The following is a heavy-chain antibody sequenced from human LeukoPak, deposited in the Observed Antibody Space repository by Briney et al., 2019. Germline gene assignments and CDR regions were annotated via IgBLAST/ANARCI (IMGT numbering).Heavy chain of an antibody. J-gene: IGHJ6*03. D-gene: IGHD5-18*01. V-gene: IGHV3-48*03. Sequence: PGGSLRLSCAASGFTFSSYEMNWVRQAPGKGLEWVSYISSSGSTIYYADSVKGRFTISRDNAKNSLYLQMNSLRAEDTAVYYCARDNNSYGRTYYYYYMDVWGKGTTVTISS. CDR2: ISSSGSTI. CDR3: ARDNNSYGRTYYYYYMDV. CDR1: GFTFSSYE.